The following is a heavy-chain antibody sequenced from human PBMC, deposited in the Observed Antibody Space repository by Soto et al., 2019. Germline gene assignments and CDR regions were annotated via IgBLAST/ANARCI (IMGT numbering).Heavy chain of an antibody. D-gene: IGHD3-3*01. CDR1: GYTFTGYY. J-gene: IGHJ6*02. CDR3: ARGLTIFGVVITDYYYYGMDV. Sequence: ASVKVSCKASGYTFTGYYMHWVRQAPGQGLEWMGWINPNSGGTNYAQKFQGRVTMTRDTSISTAYMELSRLRSDDTAVYYCARGLTIFGVVITDYYYYGMDVWGQGTTVTVSS. CDR2: INPNSGGT. V-gene: IGHV1-2*02.